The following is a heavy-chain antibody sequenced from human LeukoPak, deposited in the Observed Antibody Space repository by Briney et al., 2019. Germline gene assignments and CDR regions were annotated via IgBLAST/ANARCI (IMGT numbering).Heavy chain of an antibody. CDR2: ISYDGSNK. D-gene: IGHD1-26*01. CDR3: AKVGVGAPQDY. CDR1: GFTFSSYG. V-gene: IGHV3-30*18. J-gene: IGHJ4*02. Sequence: PGRSLRLSCAASGFTFSSYGMHWVRQAPGKGLEWAAVISYDGSNKYYADSVKGRFTISRDNSKNTLYLQMNSLRAEDTAVYYCAKVGVGAPQDYWGQGALVTVSS.